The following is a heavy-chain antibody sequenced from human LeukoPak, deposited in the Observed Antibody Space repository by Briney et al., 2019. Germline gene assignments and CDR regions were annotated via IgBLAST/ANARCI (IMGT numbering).Heavy chain of an antibody. Sequence: GGSLRLSCAASGFNFSNYAFHWVRQAPGKGLEWVAVISFHGSNRYYADSVKGRLTVSRDNSKNTLFLQLDSLRGEDTGLYYCAREATGYYFDSRRYQKVRYFDYWGQGTLVTVSS. CDR2: ISFHGSNR. V-gene: IGHV3-30-3*01. D-gene: IGHD3-22*01. J-gene: IGHJ4*02. CDR1: GFNFSNYA. CDR3: AREATGYYFDSRRYQKVRYFDY.